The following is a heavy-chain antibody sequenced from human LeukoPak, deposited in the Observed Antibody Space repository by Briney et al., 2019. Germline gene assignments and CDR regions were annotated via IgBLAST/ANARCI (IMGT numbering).Heavy chain of an antibody. D-gene: IGHD6-6*01. V-gene: IGHV4-39*01. J-gene: IGHJ4*02. CDR1: GGSISSSNYY. Sequence: PSETLSLTCTVSGGSISSSNYYWGWLRQPPGKGLEGVGSIHYSGSTYYNPSLKSRVTISVDTSKNQFSLKLSSVTAADTAVYYCAGRRQLLPFDYWGQGTLVTVSS. CDR3: AGRRQLLPFDY. CDR2: IHYSGST.